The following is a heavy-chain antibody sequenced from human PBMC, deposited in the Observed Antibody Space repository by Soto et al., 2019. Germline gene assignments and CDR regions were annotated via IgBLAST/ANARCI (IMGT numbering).Heavy chain of an antibody. J-gene: IGHJ6*02. D-gene: IGHD4-17*01. CDR1: SGPDRSHN. CDR2: VYYTGDT. V-gene: IGHV4-59*08. Sequence: QVQLQQSGPRLVKPSETLSLTCTVSSGPDRSHNWGWIRQPPGRGLEWIGYVYYTGDTAYNPSLRRRFSISADTSTNDSSLTLSSVTAADTAVYYCVRQGIDYLHGLVDVWGQGTTVSVSS. CDR3: VRQGIDYLHGLVDV.